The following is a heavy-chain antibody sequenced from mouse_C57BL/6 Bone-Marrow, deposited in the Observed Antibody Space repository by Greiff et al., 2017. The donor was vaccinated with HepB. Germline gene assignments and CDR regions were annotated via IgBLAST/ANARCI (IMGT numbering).Heavy chain of an antibody. D-gene: IGHD1-3*01. V-gene: IGHV1-19*01. CDR3: ARLYPPPAY. CDR1: GYTFTDYY. J-gene: IGHJ3*01. Sequence: EVQLQQSGPVLVKPGASVKMSCKASGYTFTDYYMNWVKQSHGKSLEWIGVINPYNGGTSYNQKFKGKATLTVDKSSSTAYMELNSLTSEDSAVYYCARLYPPPAYWGQGTLVTVSA. CDR2: INPYNGGT.